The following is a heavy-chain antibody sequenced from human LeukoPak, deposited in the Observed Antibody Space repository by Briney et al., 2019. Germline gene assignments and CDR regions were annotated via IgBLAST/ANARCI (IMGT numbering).Heavy chain of an antibody. CDR3: AREHPVGYCSGGSCYGY. D-gene: IGHD2-15*01. J-gene: IGHJ4*02. Sequence: GASVKVSCKASGGTFIIYAISWVRRAPGQGREGMGGIIAIFGTANYAQKFQGRVTITADESTSTAYMELRSRRYEDTAVYYCAREHPVGYCSGGSCYGYWGQGTLVTVSS. CDR1: GGTFIIYA. V-gene: IGHV1-69*13. CDR2: IIAIFGTA.